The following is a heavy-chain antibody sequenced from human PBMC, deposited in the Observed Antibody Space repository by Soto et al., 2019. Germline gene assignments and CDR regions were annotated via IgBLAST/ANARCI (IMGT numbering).Heavy chain of an antibody. V-gene: IGHV1-46*01. Sequence: GASVKVSCKASGYTFTRYYMHWLRRAPGQGLEWMGIINISGGSTSYAQRFQGRVTMTRDTSTSTVYMELRSLRSDDTAVYYCARVQVEQWLVPGDYWGQGTLVNVSS. CDR2: INISGGST. J-gene: IGHJ4*02. D-gene: IGHD6-19*01. CDR3: ARVQVEQWLVPGDY. CDR1: GYTFTRYY.